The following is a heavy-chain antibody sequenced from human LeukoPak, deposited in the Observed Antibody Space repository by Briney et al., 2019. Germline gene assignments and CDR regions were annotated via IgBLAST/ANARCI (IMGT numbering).Heavy chain of an antibody. CDR2: IKQDGSET. V-gene: IGHV3-7*01. CDR3: ARRGIAVAENWFDP. Sequence: PGGFLRLSCVASGFTFSNYWMSWVRQAPGKGLEWVANIKQDGSETYYVDSVRGRFTISRDNAKNSLYLQMNSLRAEDTAVYYCARRGIAVAENWFDPWGQGTLVTVSS. CDR1: GFTFSNYW. J-gene: IGHJ5*02. D-gene: IGHD6-19*01.